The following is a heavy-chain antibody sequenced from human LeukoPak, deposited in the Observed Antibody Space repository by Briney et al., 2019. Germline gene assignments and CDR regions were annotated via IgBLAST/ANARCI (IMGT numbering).Heavy chain of an antibody. J-gene: IGHJ6*03. V-gene: IGHV5-51*01. CDR3: ARRGANRGYYYYYMDV. CDR1: GYSFTSYW. D-gene: IGHD1-26*01. CDR2: IYPGDSDT. Sequence: GESLKISCKGSGYSFTSYWIGWLRQMPGKGLEWMGIIYPGDSDTRYSPSFQGQVTISADKSISTAYLQWSSLKASDTAMYYCARRGANRGYYYYYMDVWGKGTTVTVSS.